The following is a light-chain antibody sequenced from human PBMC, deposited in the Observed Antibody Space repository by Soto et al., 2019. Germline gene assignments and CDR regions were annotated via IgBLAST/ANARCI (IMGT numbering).Light chain of an antibody. V-gene: IGLV2-23*01. Sequence: QSALTQPASVSGSPGQSITISCTRSSTDFENYNLVSWYQHCPDKAPKLIIYEGTKRPSEISDRFSGSESDTTASLIISGLQREDEADYYCSSYAGSSARVVFGGGTKVTVL. J-gene: IGLJ2*01. CDR2: EGT. CDR1: STDFENYNL. CDR3: SSYAGSSARVV.